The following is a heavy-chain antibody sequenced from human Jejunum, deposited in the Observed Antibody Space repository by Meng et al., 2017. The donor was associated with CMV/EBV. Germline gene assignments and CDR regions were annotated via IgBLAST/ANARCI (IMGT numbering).Heavy chain of an antibody. Sequence: SISGYYFNWIRQHPGKGLEWIGSVYYTGRTNYNPSLKSRVTISVDTSKNQFSLKLSSVTAADTAVYYCARQYTYSYDANGNELDHWGQGTRVTVSS. CDR2: VYYTGRT. V-gene: IGHV4-59*01. J-gene: IGHJ4*02. CDR3: ARQYTYSYDANGNELDH. D-gene: IGHD4/OR15-4a*01. CDR1: SISGYY.